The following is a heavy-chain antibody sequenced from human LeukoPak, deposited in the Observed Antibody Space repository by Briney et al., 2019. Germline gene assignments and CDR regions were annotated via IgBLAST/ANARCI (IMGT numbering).Heavy chain of an antibody. J-gene: IGHJ4*02. CDR1: GYTFTSYG. CDR2: ISAYNGNT. CDR3: ARVGLGYCSSTSCYEFDY. Sequence: GASVKVSCKASGYTFTSYGISWVRQAPGPGLEWMGWISAYNGNTNYAQKLQGRVTMTTDTSTSTAYMELRSLRSDDTAVYYCARVGLGYCSSTSCYEFDYWGQGTLVTVSS. D-gene: IGHD2-2*01. V-gene: IGHV1-18*04.